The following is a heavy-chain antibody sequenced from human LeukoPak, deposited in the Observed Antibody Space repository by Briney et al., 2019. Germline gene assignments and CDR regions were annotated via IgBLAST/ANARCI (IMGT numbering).Heavy chain of an antibody. CDR2: ISYDGSNK. D-gene: IGHD4/OR15-4a*01. Sequence: GGSLRLSCAASGFTFSSYGMHWVRQAPGKGLEWVAVISYDGSNKYYADSVKGRFTISRDNSKNTLYLQMNSLKTEDTAVYYCARALTTVLTGYFDNWGQGTLVTVSS. J-gene: IGHJ4*02. CDR1: GFTFSSYG. V-gene: IGHV3-33*05. CDR3: ARALTTVLTGYFDN.